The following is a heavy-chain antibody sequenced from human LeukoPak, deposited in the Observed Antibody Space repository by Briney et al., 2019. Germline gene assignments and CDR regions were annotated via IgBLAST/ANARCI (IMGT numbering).Heavy chain of an antibody. V-gene: IGHV3-48*03. CDR2: ISSSGSTI. J-gene: IGHJ6*04. CDR1: GFTFSSYE. D-gene: IGHD3-10*02. Sequence: PGGSLRLSCAASGFTFSSYEMNWVRQAPGKGLEWVSYISSSGSTIYYADSVKGRFTTSRVNAKNSLYLQMNSLRAEDTAVYYCAELGITMIGGVWGKGTTVTISS. CDR3: AELGITMIGGV.